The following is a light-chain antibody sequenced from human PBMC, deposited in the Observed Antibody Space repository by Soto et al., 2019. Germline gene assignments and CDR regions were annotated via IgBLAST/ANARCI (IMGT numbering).Light chain of an antibody. J-gene: IGKJ5*01. CDR2: DAS. V-gene: IGKV3-11*01. CDR3: QQSSNWPPIN. CDR1: QSVSSY. Sequence: EIVLTKSTATLSLSPLERAKLSCEASQSVSSYLAWYQQKPGQAPRLLIYDASNRATGIPARFSGSGSGTDFTLTIRSLEPEDFAVYYCQQSSNWPPINCGKGQRLAI.